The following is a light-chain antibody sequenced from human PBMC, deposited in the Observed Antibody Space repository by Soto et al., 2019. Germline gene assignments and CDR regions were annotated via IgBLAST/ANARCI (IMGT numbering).Light chain of an antibody. J-gene: IGLJ3*02. CDR1: SSDVESYSL. CDR2: EGN. V-gene: IGLV2-23*01. Sequence: QSALTQPASVTGSIGQSITISCTGISSDVESYSLVSWYQQHPGKAPKVIIYEGNQRPSGVSIRFSGSKSGTSASLTISGLQAEDEADYYCCSCTGSRSWVLGGGTKLTVL. CDR3: CSCTGSRSWV.